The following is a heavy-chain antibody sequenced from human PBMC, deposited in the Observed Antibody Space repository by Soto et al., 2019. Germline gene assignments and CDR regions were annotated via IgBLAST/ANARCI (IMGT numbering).Heavy chain of an antibody. CDR2: IYSGGST. J-gene: IGHJ4*02. CDR3: THNVGTYNLFDY. D-gene: IGHD1-26*01. V-gene: IGHV3-66*01. Sequence: EVQLGESGGGLVQPGGSLRLSCVASGFIVSSNHMSWVRQAPGKGLEWVSVIYSGGSTFYADSVKGRFTIARDNSKKTLYLQMNSLRSDDTAVYYCTHNVGTYNLFDYWGQGTLVTVSS. CDR1: GFIVSSNH.